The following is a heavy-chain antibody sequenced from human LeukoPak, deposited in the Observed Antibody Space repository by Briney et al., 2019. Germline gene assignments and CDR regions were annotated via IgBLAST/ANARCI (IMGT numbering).Heavy chain of an antibody. J-gene: IGHJ4*02. CDR1: GGSISSYY. CDR3: ARGGYGDTGGY. CDR2: IYYSGST. V-gene: IGHV4-59*08. Sequence: PSETLSLTCTVSGGSISSYYWSWIRQPPGKGLEWIGYIYYSGSTNYNPSLKSRITISVDTSKNQFSLKLSSVTAADTAVYYCARGGYGDTGGYWGQGTLVTVSS. D-gene: IGHD4-17*01.